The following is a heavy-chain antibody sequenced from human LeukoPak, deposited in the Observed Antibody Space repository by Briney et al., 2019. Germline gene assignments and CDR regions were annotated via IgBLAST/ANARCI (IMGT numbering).Heavy chain of an antibody. Sequence: PGGSLRLSCAASGFTFNNYAVSWVRQAPGRGLEWVSGISASDTKTYYADSVKGRFTISRDNSRNTFYLQMTSLRVEHTAVYYCSKDPVQHGNGLFWFDPWGQGTVVTVSS. CDR1: GFTFNNYA. J-gene: IGHJ5*02. V-gene: IGHV3-23*01. D-gene: IGHD1-1*01. CDR2: ISASDTKT. CDR3: SKDPVQHGNGLFWFDP.